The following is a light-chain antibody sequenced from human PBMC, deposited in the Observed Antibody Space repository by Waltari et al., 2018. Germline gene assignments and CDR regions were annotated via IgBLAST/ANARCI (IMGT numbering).Light chain of an antibody. Sequence: SYELTQSASVSVSPGQTASITCSGDKLGDKYASWYQQKPGQSPVLVMYQDSKRPSGIPERFSGSNSGNTATLTISGTQAMDEADYYCQAWDSSTGIFDGGTKLTVL. CDR3: QAWDSSTGI. CDR1: KLGDKY. V-gene: IGLV3-1*01. J-gene: IGLJ2*01. CDR2: QDS.